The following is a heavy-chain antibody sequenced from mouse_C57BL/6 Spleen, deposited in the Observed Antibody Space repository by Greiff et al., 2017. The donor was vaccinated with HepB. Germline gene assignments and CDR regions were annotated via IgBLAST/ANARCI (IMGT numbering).Heavy chain of an antibody. J-gene: IGHJ2*01. V-gene: IGHV1-55*01. Sequence: QVQLQQPGAELVKPGASVKMSCKASGYTFTSYWITWVKQRPGQGLEWIGDFYPGSGSTNYNEKFKSKATLTVDTSSSTAYMQLSILTAEDSAVYYCAAYYFDYWGQGTTLTVSS. CDR2: FYPGSGST. CDR3: AAYYFDY. CDR1: GYTFTSYW.